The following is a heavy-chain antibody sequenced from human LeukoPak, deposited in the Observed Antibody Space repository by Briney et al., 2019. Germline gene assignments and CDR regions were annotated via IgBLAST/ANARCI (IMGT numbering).Heavy chain of an antibody. V-gene: IGHV3-49*04. CDR1: GLPFCDYD. Sequence: GGSLRLSCTASGLPFCDYDMSWVRQAPGKGLEWVAFIRSKDFGGTTNYAASVKGRFTISREDSKSIAYLQMNSLKTEDTAVYYCSRESIQVWSRYYYYYMAVWGEGTTVTVSS. CDR3: SRESIQVWSRYYYYYMAV. J-gene: IGHJ6*03. D-gene: IGHD5-18*01. CDR2: IRSKDFGGTT.